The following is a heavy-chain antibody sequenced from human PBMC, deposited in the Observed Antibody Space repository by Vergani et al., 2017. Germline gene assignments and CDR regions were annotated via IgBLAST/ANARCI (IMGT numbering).Heavy chain of an antibody. CDR2: IKQDGSEK. Sequence: EVQVVESGGGLVQPGGSLRLSCAASGFTFSSYWMSWVRQAPGKGLEWVANIKQDGSEKYYVDSVKGRFTISRDNAKNSLYLQMNSLRAEDTAVYYCARHPQSSSTRYYYYYGMDVWGQGTTVTVSS. V-gene: IGHV3-7*01. CDR1: GFTFSSYW. D-gene: IGHD2-2*01. J-gene: IGHJ6*02. CDR3: ARHPQSSSTRYYYYYGMDV.